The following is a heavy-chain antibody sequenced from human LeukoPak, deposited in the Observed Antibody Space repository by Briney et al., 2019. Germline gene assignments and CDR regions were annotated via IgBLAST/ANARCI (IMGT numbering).Heavy chain of an antibody. CDR1: GGSISRSFYY. Sequence: SETLSPTCTVSGGSISRSFYYWGWIRQSPGKGLEWIGSIYYSDSGTMYYNPSLKSRVTISVDTSKNQFSLKLSSVTAADTAVYYCARGRPGGGGSWFDPWGQGTLVTVSS. D-gene: IGHD3-10*01. CDR3: ARGRPGGGGSWFDP. CDR2: IYYSDSGTM. J-gene: IGHJ5*02. V-gene: IGHV4-39*07.